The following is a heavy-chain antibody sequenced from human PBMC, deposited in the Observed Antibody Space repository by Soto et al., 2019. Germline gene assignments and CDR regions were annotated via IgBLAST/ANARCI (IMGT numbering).Heavy chain of an antibody. D-gene: IGHD3-22*01. Sequence: GASVKVSCKASGYTFTNYGVSWVRQAPGQGLEWMGWISGYNGNTNYAQNLQGRVSMTTDTSTSTAYMELRSLRSDDTAVYYCARDVTRNYYDSRGYYYFDYWGQGTRVTVSS. CDR2: ISGYNGNT. CDR1: GYTFTNYG. J-gene: IGHJ4*02. CDR3: ARDVTRNYYDSRGYYYFDY. V-gene: IGHV1-18*04.